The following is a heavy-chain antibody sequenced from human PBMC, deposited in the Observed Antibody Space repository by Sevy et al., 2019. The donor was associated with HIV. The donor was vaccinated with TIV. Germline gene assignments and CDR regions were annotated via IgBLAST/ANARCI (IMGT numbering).Heavy chain of an antibody. Sequence: GGSLRLSCAASGFTFSSYEMNWVRQAPGKGLEWVSYISSSGSTIYYADSVKGRFTIPRDNAKNSLYLQMNSLRAEDTAVYYCAMEPADIVVVPAAYYGMDVWGQGTTVTVST. CDR3: AMEPADIVVVPAAYYGMDV. CDR1: GFTFSSYE. D-gene: IGHD2-2*01. CDR2: ISSSGSTI. V-gene: IGHV3-48*03. J-gene: IGHJ6*01.